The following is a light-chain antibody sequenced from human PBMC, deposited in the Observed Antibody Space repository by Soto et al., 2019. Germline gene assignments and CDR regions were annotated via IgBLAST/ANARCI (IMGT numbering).Light chain of an antibody. Sequence: DIHITHSPATLSASVGGRGTIPCRASQSISHWLAWYQQKPGKAPKFLIYDASSLESGVPSRFSGSGSGTEFTLNISSLHPDDFATYYCQQYNTYSTFGQGTDWRL. V-gene: IGKV1-5*01. J-gene: IGKJ5*01. CDR3: QQYNTYST. CDR1: QSISHW. CDR2: DAS.